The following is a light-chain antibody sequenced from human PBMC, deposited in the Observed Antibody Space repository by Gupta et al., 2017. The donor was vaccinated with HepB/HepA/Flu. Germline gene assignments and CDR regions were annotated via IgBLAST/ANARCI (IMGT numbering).Light chain of an antibody. CDR1: NSGSKS. CDR2: YDS. J-gene: IGLJ2*01. V-gene: IGLV3-21*04. Sequence: SYVLTQPPSVSVAPGKTARITCGGNNSGSKSVHWYQQKPGQAPVLVIYYDSDRPSGIPERFSGYNSRNTATLTISRVEAGDEADYYCQVWDSSSDHVVFGGGTKLTVL. CDR3: QVWDSSSDHVV.